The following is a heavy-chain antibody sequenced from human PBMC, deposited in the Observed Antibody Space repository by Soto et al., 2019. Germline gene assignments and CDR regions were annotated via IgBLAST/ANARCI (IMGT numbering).Heavy chain of an antibody. Sequence: QVQLVQSGAEVKKPGASVKVSCQASGYTFTSYAMHWVRQAPGQRLEWMGWINAGNGNTKYSQKFQGRVTITRDTSASTAYMELSSLRSEDTAVYYCARARVVRGVIGTQGDWGQGALVTVSS. J-gene: IGHJ4*02. CDR3: ARARVVRGVIGTQGD. D-gene: IGHD3-10*01. CDR1: GYTFTSYA. V-gene: IGHV1-3*01. CDR2: INAGNGNT.